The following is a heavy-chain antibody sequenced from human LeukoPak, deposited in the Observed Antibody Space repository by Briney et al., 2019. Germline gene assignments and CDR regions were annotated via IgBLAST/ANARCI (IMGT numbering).Heavy chain of an antibody. CDR2: IYHSGST. CDR3: ARSDSGGWYEGYY. D-gene: IGHD6-19*01. Sequence: SETLSLTCAVSGGSISSSNWWSWVRQPPGKGLEWIGEIYHSGSTNYNPSLKSRVTISVDKSKNQFSLKLSSVTAADTAVYYCARSDSGGWYEGYYWGQGTLVTVSS. V-gene: IGHV4-4*02. CDR1: GGSISSSNW. J-gene: IGHJ4*02.